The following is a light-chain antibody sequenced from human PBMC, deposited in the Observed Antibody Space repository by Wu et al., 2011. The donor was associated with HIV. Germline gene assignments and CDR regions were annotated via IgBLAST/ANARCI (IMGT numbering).Light chain of an antibody. J-gene: IGKJ5*01. CDR2: AAS. CDR3: QQCGRTPIT. CDR1: QSVSTY. Sequence: EIVLTQSPATLSLSPGERATLSCRSSQSVSTYLAWYQQKPGQAPRLLIYAASSRATGIPDRFRGSGSGTDFTLTISRLEPEDFAVYYCQQCGRTPITFGQGTRLEIK. V-gene: IGKV3-20*01.